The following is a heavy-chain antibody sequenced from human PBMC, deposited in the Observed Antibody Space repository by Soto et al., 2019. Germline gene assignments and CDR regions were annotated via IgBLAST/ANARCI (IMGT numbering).Heavy chain of an antibody. CDR3: ARAEDIVSTPFDY. Sequence: SETLSFTCTVSGGSITNYYWNWIRQSPEKRLEWIGYLYYSGTTGGSTNYNPSLKSRVTISVDTSKNQFSLRLTSVTAADTALYYCARAEDIVSTPFDYWGQGTLVTVSS. D-gene: IGHD5-12*01. CDR2: LYYSGTTGGST. V-gene: IGHV4-59*01. J-gene: IGHJ4*02. CDR1: GGSITNYY.